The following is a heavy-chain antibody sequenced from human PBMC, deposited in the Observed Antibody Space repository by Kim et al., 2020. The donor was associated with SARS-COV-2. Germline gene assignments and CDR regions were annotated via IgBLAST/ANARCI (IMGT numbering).Heavy chain of an antibody. CDR2: IKSKTDGGTT. CDR3: MGQWLGPFALVYYYYGMDV. D-gene: IGHD6-19*01. J-gene: IGHJ6*02. CDR1: GFTFSNAW. Sequence: GSLRLSCAASGFTFSNAWMSWVRQAPGKGLEWVGRIKSKTDGGTTDYAAPVKGRFTISRDDSKNTLYLQMNSLKTEDTAVYYCMGQWLGPFALVYYYYGMDVWGQGTTVTVSS. V-gene: IGHV3-15*01.